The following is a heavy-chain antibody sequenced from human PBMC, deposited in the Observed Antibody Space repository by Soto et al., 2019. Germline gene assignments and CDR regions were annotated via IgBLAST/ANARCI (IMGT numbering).Heavy chain of an antibody. D-gene: IGHD6-19*01. V-gene: IGHV1-3*01. J-gene: IGHJ6*02. CDR2: INAGNGNT. CDR3: ARVPVAPSSYYYGMDV. CDR1: GYTFTSYA. Sequence: EASVKVSCKASGYTFTSYAMHWVRQAPGQRLEWMGWINAGNGNTKYSQKFQGRVTITRDTSASTAYMELSSLRSEETAVYYCARVPVAPSSYYYGMDVWGQGTTVTVSS.